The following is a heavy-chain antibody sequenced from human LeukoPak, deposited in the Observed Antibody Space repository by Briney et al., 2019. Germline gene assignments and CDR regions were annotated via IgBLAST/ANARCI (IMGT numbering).Heavy chain of an antibody. CDR1: GFSFSSYW. CDR3: ARAPEGYTVVTIFDF. Sequence: GGSLRLSCAASGFSFSSYWMSWVRQAPGKGLEWVANIKQDGSEKYYVDSVKGRFPISRDNAENSLYLQMNSLRAEDTAVYYCARAPEGYTVVTIFDFWGQGTLVTVSS. J-gene: IGHJ4*02. D-gene: IGHD4-23*01. V-gene: IGHV3-7*05. CDR2: IKQDGSEK.